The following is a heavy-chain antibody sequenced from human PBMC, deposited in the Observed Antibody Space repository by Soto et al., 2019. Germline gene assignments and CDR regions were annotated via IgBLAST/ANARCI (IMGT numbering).Heavy chain of an antibody. CDR1: GFTFSHYA. D-gene: IGHD1-26*01. CDR2: MSYDGSNE. J-gene: IGHJ4*02. Sequence: QVQLVESGGGVVQPGRSLRLPCAASGFTFSHYAMHWVRQAPGKGLEWVALMSYDGSNEYYADSVKGRFTISRDNSKNTLYLQMNSLRAEDTAVYYFAKDGSHNFDYWGQGTLVTVSS. CDR3: AKDGSHNFDY. V-gene: IGHV3-30*18.